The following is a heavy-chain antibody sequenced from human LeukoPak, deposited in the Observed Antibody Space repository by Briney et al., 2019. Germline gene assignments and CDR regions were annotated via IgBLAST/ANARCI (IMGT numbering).Heavy chain of an antibody. D-gene: IGHD2-21*01. J-gene: IGHJ3*02. CDR1: GGTFSSYA. CDR2: IIPIFGTA. CDR3: ARGYCGRDTCLGAFDI. Sequence: GASVKVSCKASGGTFSSYAISWVRQAPGQGLEWMGGIIPIFGTANYAQKFQGRVTITTDESTSTAYMELSSLRSEDTAVYYCARGYCGRDTCLGAFDIWGQGTLVTVSS. V-gene: IGHV1-69*05.